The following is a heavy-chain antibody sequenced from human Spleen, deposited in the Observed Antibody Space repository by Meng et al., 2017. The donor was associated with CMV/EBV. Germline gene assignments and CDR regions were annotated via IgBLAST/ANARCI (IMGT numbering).Heavy chain of an antibody. D-gene: IGHD2-21*01. CDR3: AHPRPPAYTISYPDWYFQH. Sequence: TSGVGVCWIRQPPGKALEWLALIYWNDDKRYSPSLKSRLTITKDTSKNQVVLTMTNMDPVDTATYYCAHPRPPAYTISYPDWYFQHWGQGTLVTVSS. J-gene: IGHJ1*01. CDR1: TSGVG. V-gene: IGHV2-5*01. CDR2: IYWNDDK.